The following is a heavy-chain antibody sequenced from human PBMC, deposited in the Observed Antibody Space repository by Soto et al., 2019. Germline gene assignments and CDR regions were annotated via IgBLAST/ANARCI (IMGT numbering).Heavy chain of an antibody. Sequence: PGGSLRLSCAASGFTFSSYAMSWVRQAPGKGLEWVSAISGSGGSTYYADSVKGRFTTSRDNSKNTLYLQMNSLRAEDTAVYYCAKEPLNMPRCYYAMDVWGEGTMVTVSS. CDR3: AKEPLNMPRCYYAMDV. J-gene: IGHJ6*04. CDR1: GFTFSSYA. V-gene: IGHV3-23*01. CDR2: ISGSGGST. D-gene: IGHD2-2*01.